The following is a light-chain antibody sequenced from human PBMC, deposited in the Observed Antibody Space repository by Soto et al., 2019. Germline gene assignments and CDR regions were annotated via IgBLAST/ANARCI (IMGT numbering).Light chain of an antibody. V-gene: IGKV1-17*01. CDR2: ASY. CDR3: LQHNSYPRT. Sequence: IQLTQSPSSLSASVGDRVTITCRASQGIRHDLGWYQQKPGKAPQRLVFASYNLQSGVPSRFRGRRSGTEFTLTISSLQPEEFANYYCLQHNSYPRTFGQGTRVEIK. CDR1: QGIRHD. J-gene: IGKJ1*01.